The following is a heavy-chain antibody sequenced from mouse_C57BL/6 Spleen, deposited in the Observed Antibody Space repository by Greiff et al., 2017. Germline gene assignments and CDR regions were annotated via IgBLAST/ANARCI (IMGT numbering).Heavy chain of an antibody. CDR1: GYTFTSYW. CDR2: IHPNSGST. CDR3: ARHDGSSSAWFAY. Sequence: QVQLQQPGAELVKPGASVKLSCKASGYTFTSYWMHWVKQRPGQGLEWIGMIHPNSGSTNYNEKFKSKATVTVDKSSSTAYMQLSSLTSDDSAVYYCARHDGSSSAWFAYWGQGTLVTVSA. V-gene: IGHV1-64*01. J-gene: IGHJ3*01. D-gene: IGHD1-1*01.